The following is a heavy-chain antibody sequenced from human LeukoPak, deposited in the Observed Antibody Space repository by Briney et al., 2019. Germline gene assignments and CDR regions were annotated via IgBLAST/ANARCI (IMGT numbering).Heavy chain of an antibody. CDR2: ITRGSAHI. CDR3: ARGALVGTVYFFDY. V-gene: IGHV3-21*01. D-gene: IGHD1-26*01. Sequence: GGSLRLSCTTSGFSFRDYGITWVRQAPGKGLEWVSAITRGSAHIYYADSLKGRFTISGGHSTNSVHLQMNSLRVDDTAVYYCARGALVGTVYFFDYWGPGTVVTVSS. J-gene: IGHJ4*02. CDR1: GFSFRDYG.